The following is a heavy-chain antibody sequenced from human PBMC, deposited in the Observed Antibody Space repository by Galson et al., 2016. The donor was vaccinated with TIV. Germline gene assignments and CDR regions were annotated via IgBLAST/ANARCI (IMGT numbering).Heavy chain of an antibody. Sequence: PRLSCAASGFTFSTYVMHWVRQAPGKGLEWVAFVRYDGSHKNYADSVKGRFTISRDNSKSTLYLQMNSLRAEDTAVYYCAKGMAIFGVIPPWGGMDVWGQGTTVTVSS. CDR3: AKGMAIFGVIPPWGGMDV. J-gene: IGHJ6*02. D-gene: IGHD3-3*01. CDR2: VRYDGSHK. V-gene: IGHV3-30*02. CDR1: GFTFSTYV.